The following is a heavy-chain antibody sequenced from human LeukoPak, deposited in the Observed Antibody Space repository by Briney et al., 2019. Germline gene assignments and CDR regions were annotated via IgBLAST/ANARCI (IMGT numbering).Heavy chain of an antibody. CDR2: ITNTGRST. CDR3: ASGRRWSYYTFRG. CDR1: GFSLRDYY. Sequence: GGSLRLSCALSGFSLRDYYMNWVRQAPGKGLEWVSYITNTGRSTNYADSVKGRFTISRDRAKNTVTLQVSSLTAEATAVYYCASGRRWSYYTFRGWGQGTPV. V-gene: IGHV3-11*01. D-gene: IGHD1-26*01. J-gene: IGHJ4*02.